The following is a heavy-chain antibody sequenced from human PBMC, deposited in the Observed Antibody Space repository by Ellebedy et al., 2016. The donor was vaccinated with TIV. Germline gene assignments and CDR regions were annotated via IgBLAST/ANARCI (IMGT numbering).Heavy chain of an antibody. CDR3: ARDLSLTAAGTTYFDP. V-gene: IGHV3-20*04. CDR2: VNWNGAYT. D-gene: IGHD1-7*01. Sequence: GESLKISCAGSGFTFEDYGMHWVRQAPGKGPQWVSGVNWNGAYTTYADAVKGRFTISRDNAKNSLYLQMNSLRAEDTAFYYCARDLSLTAAGTTYFDPWGQGTLVTVSS. J-gene: IGHJ5*02. CDR1: GFTFEDYG.